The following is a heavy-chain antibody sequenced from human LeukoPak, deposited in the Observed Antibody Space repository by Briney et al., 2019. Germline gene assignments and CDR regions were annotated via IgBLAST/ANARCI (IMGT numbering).Heavy chain of an antibody. V-gene: IGHV1-2*02. CDR1: GYTFTGYY. CDR2: INPNSGGT. J-gene: IGHJ4*02. CDR3: ARGSNRYYDFWSGYLEN. Sequence: ASVKVSCKASGYTFTGYYMHWVRQAPGQGLEWMGWINPNSGGTNYAQKFQGRVTMTRDTSISIAYMELSRLSSDDTAVYYCARGSNRYYDFWSGYLENWGQGTLVTVSS. D-gene: IGHD3-3*01.